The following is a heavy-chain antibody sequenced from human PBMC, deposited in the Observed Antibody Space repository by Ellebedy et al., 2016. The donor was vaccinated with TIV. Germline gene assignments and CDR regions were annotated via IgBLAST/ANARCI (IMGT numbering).Heavy chain of an antibody. Sequence: GGSLRLSXAASGFTFSDYYMSWIRQAPGKGLEWVSYITSSGSYTNYADSVKGRFTTSRDNAKKSLYLQMNSLRAEDTAVYYCAKDLFRGLLLYSFDYWGQGTLVTVSS. CDR1: GFTFSDYY. D-gene: IGHD2-15*01. J-gene: IGHJ4*02. CDR3: AKDLFRGLLLYSFDY. CDR2: ITSSGSYT. V-gene: IGHV3-11*06.